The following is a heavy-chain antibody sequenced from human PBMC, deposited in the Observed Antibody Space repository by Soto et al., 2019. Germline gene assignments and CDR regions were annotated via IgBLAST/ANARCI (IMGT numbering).Heavy chain of an antibody. CDR1: GGSISSSSYY. Sequence: QLQLQESGPGLVKPSETLSLTCTVSGGSISSSSYYWGWIRQPPGKGLEWIGSIYYSGSTYYNPSLKSRVTISVDTSKNQFSLKLSSVTAADTAVYYCARPSGYYGSGSYLGSAFDIWGQGTMVTVSS. J-gene: IGHJ3*02. CDR3: ARPSGYYGSGSYLGSAFDI. V-gene: IGHV4-39*01. D-gene: IGHD3-10*01. CDR2: IYYSGST.